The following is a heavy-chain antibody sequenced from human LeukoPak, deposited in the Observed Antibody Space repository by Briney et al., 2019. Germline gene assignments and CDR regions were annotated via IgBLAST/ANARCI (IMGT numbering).Heavy chain of an antibody. CDR1: GFTYSTHA. Sequence: GGSLRLSCAASGFTYSTHAMHWVRRAPGKGLEWVGFIWSDGSNKECADSVKGRFTISRDNSKNTLYLQMNSLRAEDTAVYYCAKSHGGYYYYGMDVWGQGTTVTVSS. V-gene: IGHV3-30*02. CDR2: IWSDGSNK. D-gene: IGHD3-16*01. J-gene: IGHJ6*02. CDR3: AKSHGGYYYYGMDV.